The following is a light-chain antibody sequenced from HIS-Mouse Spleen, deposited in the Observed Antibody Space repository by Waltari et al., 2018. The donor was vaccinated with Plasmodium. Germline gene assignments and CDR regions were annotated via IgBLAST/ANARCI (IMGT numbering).Light chain of an antibody. CDR2: EDS. V-gene: IGLV3-10*01. CDR1: ALPKKY. Sequence: SYELTQPPPVSVSPGQTASITCPGDALPKKYAYWYQPKSGQAPVLVIYEDSKRPTGIPERFSGSSSGTMATLTISGAQVEDEADYYCYSTDSSGNHRVFGGGTKLTVL. CDR3: YSTDSSGNHRV. J-gene: IGLJ3*02.